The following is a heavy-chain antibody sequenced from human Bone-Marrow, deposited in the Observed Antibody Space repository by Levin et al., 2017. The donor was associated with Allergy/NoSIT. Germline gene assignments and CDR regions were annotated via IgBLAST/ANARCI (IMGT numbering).Heavy chain of an antibody. J-gene: IGHJ4*02. D-gene: IGHD6-19*01. CDR3: ARDLGDSSGWYGISDY. CDR2: INPNSGGT. Sequence: ASVKVSCKASGYTFTGYYMHWVRQAPGQGLEWMGWINPNSGGTNYAQKFQGWVTMTRDTSISTAYMELSRLRSDVTAVYYCARDLGDSSGWYGISDYWGQGTLVTVSS. CDR1: GYTFTGYY. V-gene: IGHV1-2*04.